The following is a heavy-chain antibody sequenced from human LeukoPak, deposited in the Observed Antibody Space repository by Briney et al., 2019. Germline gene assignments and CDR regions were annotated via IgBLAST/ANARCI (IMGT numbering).Heavy chain of an antibody. CDR3: ARDREWERVDY. J-gene: IGHJ4*02. Sequence: PGGSLRLSCVASGFTFSSYGMHWVRQAPGKGLEWVAVIWYDGSNKYYADSVKGRFTISRDNSKNTLYLQMNSLRAEDTAVYYCARDREWERVDYWGQGTLVTVSS. CDR2: IWYDGSNK. CDR1: GFTFSSYG. V-gene: IGHV3-33*01. D-gene: IGHD1-26*01.